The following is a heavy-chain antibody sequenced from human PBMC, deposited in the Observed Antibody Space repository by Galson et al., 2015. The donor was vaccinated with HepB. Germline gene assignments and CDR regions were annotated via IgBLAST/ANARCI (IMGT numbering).Heavy chain of an antibody. J-gene: IGHJ3*02. V-gene: IGHV3-49*03. CDR3: TRAYCSSTSCASLWVGTFDI. Sequence: SLRLSCAASGFTFGDYAMSWFRQAPGKGLEWVGFIRSKAYGGTTEYAASVKGRFTISRDDSKSIAYLQMNSLKTEDTAVYYCTRAYCSSTSCASLWVGTFDIWGQGTMVTVSS. CDR2: IRSKAYGGTT. D-gene: IGHD2-2*01. CDR1: GFTFGDYA.